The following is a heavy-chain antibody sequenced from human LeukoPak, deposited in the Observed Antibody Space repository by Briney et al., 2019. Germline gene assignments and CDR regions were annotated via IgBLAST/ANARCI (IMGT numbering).Heavy chain of an antibody. V-gene: IGHV4-30-4*01. D-gene: IGHD6-13*01. J-gene: IGHJ5*02. CDR2: IYYSGST. CDR1: GGSISSGDYY. CDR3: VREVKGYGSSWYQNWFDP. Sequence: SQTLSLTCTVSGGSISSGDYYWSWIRQPPGKGLEWIGYIYYSGSTYYNPSLKSRVTTSIDTSKNQFSLKMSSVTAADTAVYYCVREVKGYGSSWYQNWFDPWGQGTLVTDSS.